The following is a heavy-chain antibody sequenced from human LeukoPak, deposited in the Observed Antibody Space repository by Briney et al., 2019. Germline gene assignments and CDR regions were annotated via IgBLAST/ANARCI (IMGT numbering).Heavy chain of an antibody. Sequence: PGGSLRLSCAASGLALSSNSMRWVRQAPGKGLEWVSVIYSSGATFYADSVRGRFTISRDNSKNTVDLQMNSLRAEDTAVYYCARDWDTSGYIFDYWGRGTLVTVSS. CDR3: ARDWDTSGYIFDY. D-gene: IGHD3-22*01. V-gene: IGHV3-53*01. J-gene: IGHJ4*02. CDR2: IYSSGAT. CDR1: GLALSSNS.